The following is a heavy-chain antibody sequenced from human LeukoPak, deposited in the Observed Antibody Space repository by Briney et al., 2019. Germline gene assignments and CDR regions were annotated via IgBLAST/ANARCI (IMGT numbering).Heavy chain of an antibody. Sequence: ASVKVFFKVSGYTLNELSMQWVPQAPGKGLEGMGGFDPEYGETIYAQKFQGRVTITEDTSTDTAYMELSSLRSEDTAVYYCATVPVLFYDSSGYFPHYWGQGTLVTVSS. V-gene: IGHV1-24*01. CDR1: GYTLNELS. D-gene: IGHD3-22*01. J-gene: IGHJ4*02. CDR3: ATVPVLFYDSSGYFPHY. CDR2: FDPEYGET.